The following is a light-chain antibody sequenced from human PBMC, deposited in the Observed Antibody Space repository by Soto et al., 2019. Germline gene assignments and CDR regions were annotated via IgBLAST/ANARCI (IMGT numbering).Light chain of an antibody. CDR1: GSDVGGYNF. CDR3: CSYAGSYTYV. V-gene: IGLV2-11*01. CDR2: DVT. J-gene: IGLJ1*01. Sequence: QSVLTQPRSVSGSPGQSVTISCTGTGSDVGGYNFVSWYQQHPGQAPKLMIYDVTFRPSGVPDRFSGSKSANTASLTISGLQAEDEADYHCCSYAGSYTYVFGTGTKLTVL.